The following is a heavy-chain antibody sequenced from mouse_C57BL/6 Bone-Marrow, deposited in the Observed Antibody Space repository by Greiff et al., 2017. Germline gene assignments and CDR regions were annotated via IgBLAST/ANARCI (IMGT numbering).Heavy chain of an antibody. CDR1: GYAFSSSW. J-gene: IGHJ2*01. CDR3: ARSKD. V-gene: IGHV1-82*01. CDR2: IYPGDGDT. Sequence: QVQLQQSGPALVKPGASVQISCKASGYAFSSSWLNWVKQRPGKGLEWIGRIYPGDGDTNYNGKFKGKATLTADKSSSTAYMQLSSLTSEDSAVYFCARSKDWGQGTTRTVAS.